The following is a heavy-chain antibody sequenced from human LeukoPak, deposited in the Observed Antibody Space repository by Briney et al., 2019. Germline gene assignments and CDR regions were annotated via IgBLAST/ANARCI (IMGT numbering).Heavy chain of an antibody. J-gene: IGHJ4*02. CDR1: GGSISSYY. Sequence: SETLSLTCTVSGGSISSYYWSWIRQPPGKGLEWIGYIYYSGSTNYNPSLKSRVTISVDTSKNQFSLKLSSVTAADTAVYCCARHKQYQLLPFDYWGQGTLVTVSS. D-gene: IGHD2-2*01. CDR3: ARHKQYQLLPFDY. CDR2: IYYSGST. V-gene: IGHV4-59*08.